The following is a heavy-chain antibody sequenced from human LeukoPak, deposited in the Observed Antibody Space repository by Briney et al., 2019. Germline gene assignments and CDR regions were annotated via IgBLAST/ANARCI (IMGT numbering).Heavy chain of an antibody. J-gene: IGHJ2*01. D-gene: IGHD4-17*01. CDR1: GFTFSSYW. V-gene: IGHV3-7*01. CDR2: IKQDGSEI. Sequence: RGSLRLSCAAAGFTFSSYWMSWVRQAPGKGLEWVANIKQDGSEIYYVGSVKGRFTISRDNAKNSLYLQMNGLRAEDTAVYYCARAAGYGDYGRARYFDLWGRGTLVTVSS. CDR3: ARAAGYGDYGRARYFDL.